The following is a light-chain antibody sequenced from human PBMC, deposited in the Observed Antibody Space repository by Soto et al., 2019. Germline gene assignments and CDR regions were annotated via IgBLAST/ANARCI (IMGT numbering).Light chain of an antibody. J-gene: IGKJ2*01. Sequence: DIQMTQSPSSLSASVGDRVTITCQASQDISNYLNWYQQKPGKAPKLLIYDASNLETGVPSRFSGNGSGTDFTFTISSLQPEDIATYYCQQYDNLHTFGQGTKLEIK. CDR3: QQYDNLHT. CDR1: QDISNY. CDR2: DAS. V-gene: IGKV1-33*01.